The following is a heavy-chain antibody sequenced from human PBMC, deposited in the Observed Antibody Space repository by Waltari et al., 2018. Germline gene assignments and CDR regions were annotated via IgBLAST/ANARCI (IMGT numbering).Heavy chain of an antibody. V-gene: IGHV4-4*03. D-gene: IGHD2-15*01. J-gene: IGHJ5*02. CDR2: VLSTGKT. Sequence: QLQFQESGPGLVEPPGTLSLSCAVSGDSVTSTNWWSWVRQSPQRGLEWMGQVLSTGKTNYSPSFASRVTMSLDASNNQFSLRVTSATAADTAVYYCARDRGRGLYLDAWGPGTLVTVSP. CDR3: ARDRGRGLYLDA. CDR1: GDSVTSTNW.